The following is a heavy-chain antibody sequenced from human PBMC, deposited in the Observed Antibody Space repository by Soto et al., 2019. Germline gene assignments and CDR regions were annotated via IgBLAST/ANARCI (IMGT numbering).Heavy chain of an antibody. CDR3: ASSHTAIFGVVTGMDV. D-gene: IGHD3-3*01. CDR2: IYPGDSDT. V-gene: IGHV5-51*01. CDR1: GYSFTSYW. J-gene: IGHJ6*02. Sequence: LGESLKISCKGSGYSFTSYWIGWVRQMPGKGLEWMGIIYPGDSDTRYSPSFQGQVTISADKSISTAYLQWSSLKASDTAMYYCASSHTAIFGVVTGMDVWGQGTTVTVSS.